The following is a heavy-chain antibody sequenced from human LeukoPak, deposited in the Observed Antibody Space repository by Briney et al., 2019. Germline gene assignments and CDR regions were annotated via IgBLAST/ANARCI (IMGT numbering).Heavy chain of an antibody. D-gene: IGHD4-17*01. CDR1: GYSFTSYW. V-gene: IGHV5-51*01. CDR3: VSRRDGDFPHDY. Sequence: GESLKISCKGSGYSFTSYWVAWVRQMPGKGLEWMGIIYPGDSDTRYSPSFQGQVTISADKSMSTAYLQWSSLKASDTAMYYCVSRRDGDFPHDYWGQGTLVTVSS. J-gene: IGHJ4*02. CDR2: IYPGDSDT.